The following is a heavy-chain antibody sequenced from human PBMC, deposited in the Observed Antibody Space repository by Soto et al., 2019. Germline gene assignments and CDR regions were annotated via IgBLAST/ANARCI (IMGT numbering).Heavy chain of an antibody. D-gene: IGHD2-2*01. CDR3: ARERQYEPLLY. CDR1: GYTFTNYG. V-gene: IGHV1-18*01. J-gene: IGHJ4*02. CDR2: VSAYNRNT. Sequence: QVQLVQSGVEVKKPGASVKVSCQASGYTFTNYGITWLRQAPGQGLEWMGWVSAYNRNTNYAQRFQDRVTMTTDTSTRTAYMELRNPKSDAAAIYFCARERQYEPLLYWGQGTLVTVSS.